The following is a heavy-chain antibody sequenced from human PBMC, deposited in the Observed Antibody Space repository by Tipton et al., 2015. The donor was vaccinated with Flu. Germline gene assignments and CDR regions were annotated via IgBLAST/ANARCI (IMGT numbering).Heavy chain of an antibody. D-gene: IGHD4-11*01. CDR1: GDSTGSDYY. Sequence: TLSLTCSVSGDSTGSDYYWGWIRQPPGQGLEWIGNIYQTGSTYYNPSLKSRVTISVDKSKNQFSLRLTSVTAADTAVYFCARRTFSNYVSEPKNWFDPWGQGVRVTVSS. CDR3: ARRTFSNYVSEPKNWFDP. V-gene: IGHV4-38-2*01. J-gene: IGHJ5*02. CDR2: IYQTGST.